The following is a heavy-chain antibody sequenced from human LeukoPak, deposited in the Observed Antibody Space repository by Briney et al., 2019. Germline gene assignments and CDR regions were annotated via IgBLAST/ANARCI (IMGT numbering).Heavy chain of an antibody. CDR2: ISYDGSNK. CDR3: AKSLMIVVLNSFDY. CDR1: GFTFSSYG. V-gene: IGHV3-30*18. J-gene: IGHJ4*02. Sequence: PGGSLRLSCAASGFTFSSYGMHWVRQAPGKGLEWVALISYDGSNKYYADSVKGRFTISRDNSKNTLYLQMNSLRAEDTAAYSCAKSLMIVVLNSFDYWGQGTLVTVSS. D-gene: IGHD3-22*01.